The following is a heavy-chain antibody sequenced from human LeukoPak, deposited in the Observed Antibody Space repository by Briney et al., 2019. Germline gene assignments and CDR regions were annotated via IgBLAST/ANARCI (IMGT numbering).Heavy chain of an antibody. Sequence: GGSLRLSCAASGFTFNKSWMSWVRQAPGKGLEWVSSISSSSSYIYYADSVKGRFTISRDNAKNSLYLQMNSLRAEDTAVYYCARLTAAGNSHFDYWGQGTLVTVSS. CDR2: ISSSSSYI. V-gene: IGHV3-21*01. CDR3: ARLTAAGNSHFDY. D-gene: IGHD6-13*01. J-gene: IGHJ4*02. CDR1: GFTFNKSW.